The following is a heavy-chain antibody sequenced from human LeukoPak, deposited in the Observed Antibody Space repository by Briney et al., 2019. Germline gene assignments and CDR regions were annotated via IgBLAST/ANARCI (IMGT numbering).Heavy chain of an antibody. CDR3: ARDGDFWSGYYCDY. D-gene: IGHD3-3*01. Sequence: ASVKVSCKASGYTFTGYYMHWVRQAPGQGLEWMGRIIPNNGGTNYAQKFQGRVTMTRDTSISTAYMELSRLKSDDTAVYYCARDGDFWSGYYCDYWGQGTQVTVSS. V-gene: IGHV1-2*06. CDR2: IIPNNGGT. CDR1: GYTFTGYY. J-gene: IGHJ4*02.